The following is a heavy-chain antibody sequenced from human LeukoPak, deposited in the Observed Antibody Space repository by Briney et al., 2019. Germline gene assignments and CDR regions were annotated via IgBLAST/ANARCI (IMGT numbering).Heavy chain of an antibody. CDR1: CGSFSGYY. D-gene: IGHD2-15*01. V-gene: IGHV4-34*01. CDR3: ARAGDCSGGSCYSGVRGY. Sequence: SETLSLTCAVYCGSFSGYYWSWIRQPPGKGLEWIGEINHSGSTNYNPSLKSRVTISVDTSKNQFSLKLSSVTAADTAVYYCARAGDCSGGSCYSGVRGYWGQGTLVTVSS. J-gene: IGHJ4*02. CDR2: INHSGST.